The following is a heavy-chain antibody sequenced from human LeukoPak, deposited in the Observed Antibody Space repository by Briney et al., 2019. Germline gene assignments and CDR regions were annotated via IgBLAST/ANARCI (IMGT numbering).Heavy chain of an antibody. J-gene: IGHJ4*02. Sequence: PSETLSLNCAVYGGSFSGYYWSWIRQPPGKGLEWIGEINHSGSTNYNPSLKSRVTISVDTSKNQFSLKLSSVTAADTAVYYCARGGLTYYYDSSGYYLYDYWGQGTLVTVSS. V-gene: IGHV4-34*01. D-gene: IGHD3-22*01. CDR2: INHSGST. CDR3: ARGGLTYYYDSSGYYLYDY. CDR1: GGSFSGYY.